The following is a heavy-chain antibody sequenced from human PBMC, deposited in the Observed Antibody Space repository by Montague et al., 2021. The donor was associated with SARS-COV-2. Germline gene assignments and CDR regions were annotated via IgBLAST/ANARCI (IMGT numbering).Heavy chain of an antibody. CDR3: TTDYFDGLLWFGELPRCFDY. CDR1: GFTFSNAW. Sequence: SLRLSCAASGFTFSNAWMSWVRQAPGKGLEWVGRIKSKTDGGTTDYAAPVKGRFTISRDDSKHTLYLQMNSLKTEDTAVYYCTTDYFDGLLWFGELPRCFDYWGQGTLVTVSS. J-gene: IGHJ4*02. CDR2: IKSKTDGGTT. D-gene: IGHD3-10*01. V-gene: IGHV3-15*01.